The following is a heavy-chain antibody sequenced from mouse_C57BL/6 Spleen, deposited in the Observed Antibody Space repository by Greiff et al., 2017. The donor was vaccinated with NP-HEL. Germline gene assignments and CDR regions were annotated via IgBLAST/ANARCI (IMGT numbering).Heavy chain of an antibody. Sequence: QVQLQQSGAELVKPGASVKLSCKASGYTFTSYWMHWVKQRPGQGLEWIGMIHPNSGSTNYNEKFKSKATLTVDKSSSTAYMQLSSLTAEDSAVYCCARKRDLWYFDVWGTGTTVTVSS. V-gene: IGHV1-64*01. J-gene: IGHJ1*03. CDR1: GYTFTSYW. CDR3: ARKRDLWYFDV. CDR2: IHPNSGST. D-gene: IGHD3-3*01.